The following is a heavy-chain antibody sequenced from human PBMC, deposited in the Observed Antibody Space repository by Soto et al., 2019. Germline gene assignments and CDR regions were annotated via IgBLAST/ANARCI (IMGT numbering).Heavy chain of an antibody. CDR2: IYNSGNT. CDR1: GGSISSYY. J-gene: IGHJ4*02. CDR3: AAPPRY. V-gene: IGHV4-59*01. Sequence: QVQLQESGPGLVKPSETLSLTCTVSGGSISSYYWNWIRQPPGKGLEWIGYIYNSGNTNYNPSLRSRVTISVDTSKNQFSLTLTSVTAAATAVYYCAAPPRYGGQGTLVTVSS. D-gene: IGHD6-6*01.